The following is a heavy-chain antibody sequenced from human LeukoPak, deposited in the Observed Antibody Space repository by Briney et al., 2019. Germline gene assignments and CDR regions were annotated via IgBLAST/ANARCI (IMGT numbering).Heavy chain of an antibody. V-gene: IGHV4-31*03. CDR2: IYYSGST. Sequence: SQTLSLTCTVSGGSIRSGGYYWSWIRQHPGKGLEWIGYIYYSGSTYYNPSLKSRVTISVDTSKNQFSLKLSSVTAADTAVYYCARSWIQLWLLDYWGQGTLVTVSS. CDR1: GGSIRSGGYY. D-gene: IGHD5-18*01. CDR3: ARSWIQLWLLDY. J-gene: IGHJ4*02.